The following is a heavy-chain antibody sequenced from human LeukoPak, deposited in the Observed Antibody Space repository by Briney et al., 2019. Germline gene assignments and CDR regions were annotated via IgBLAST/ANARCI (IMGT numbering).Heavy chain of an antibody. CDR2: ISGSSGLT. CDR1: GFTFSNYA. D-gene: IGHD4-11*01. Sequence: GGSLRLSCAASGFTFSNYAMSWVRQAPGRGLEWVSAISGSSGLTYYADSVKGRFTISRDNSKNTLFLQMNSLRAEDTAVFYCAKDSSFGDYRAYIDYWGQGTLVTVSS. CDR3: AKDSSFGDYRAYIDY. J-gene: IGHJ4*02. V-gene: IGHV3-23*01.